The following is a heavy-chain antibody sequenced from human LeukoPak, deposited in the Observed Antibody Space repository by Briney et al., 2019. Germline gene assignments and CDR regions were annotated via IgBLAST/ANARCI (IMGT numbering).Heavy chain of an antibody. CDR1: GFTFSDYY. J-gene: IGHJ4*02. CDR3: ARDKYYDSSGYYFLTYYFDY. CDR2: ISSSGRTI. V-gene: IGHV3-11*01. Sequence: GGSLRLSCAASGFTFSDYYMSWIRQAPGKGLEWVSYISSSGRTIYYADSVKGRFTISRDNAKNSLYLQMNSLRAEDTAVYYCARDKYYDSSGYYFLTYYFDYWGQGTLVTVSS. D-gene: IGHD3-22*01.